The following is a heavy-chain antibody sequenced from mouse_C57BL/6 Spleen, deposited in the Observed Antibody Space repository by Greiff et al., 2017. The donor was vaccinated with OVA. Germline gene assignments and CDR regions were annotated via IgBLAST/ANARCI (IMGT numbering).Heavy chain of an antibody. CDR1: GYAFSSSW. CDR3: ASYDYDGNYAMDY. CDR2: IYPGDGDT. V-gene: IGHV1-82*01. J-gene: IGHJ4*01. D-gene: IGHD2-4*01. Sequence: VQLQQSGPKLVKPGASVKISCKASGYAFSSSWMNWVKQRPGKGLEWIGRIYPGDGDTNYNGKFKGKATLTADKSSSTAYMQLSSLTSEDSAVYFCASYDYDGNYAMDYWGQGTSVTVSS.